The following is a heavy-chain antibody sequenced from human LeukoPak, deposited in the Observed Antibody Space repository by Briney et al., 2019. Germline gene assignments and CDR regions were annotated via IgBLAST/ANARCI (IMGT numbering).Heavy chain of an antibody. D-gene: IGHD3-22*01. CDR1: GYTFTSYD. CDR2: MNPNSGNT. V-gene: IGHV1-8*01. CDR3: ARLNYYDSSGYYPQKGVPYGMDV. J-gene: IGHJ6*02. Sequence: ASVKVSCKASGYTFTSYDINWVRQATGQGLEWMGWMNPNSGNTGYAQKFQGRVTMTRNTSISTAYMELSSLRSEDTAVYYCARLNYYDSSGYYPQKGVPYGMDVWGQGTTVTVSS.